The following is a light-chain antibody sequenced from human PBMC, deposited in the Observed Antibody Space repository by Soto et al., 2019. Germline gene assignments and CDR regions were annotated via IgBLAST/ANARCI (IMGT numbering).Light chain of an antibody. CDR3: QHLNSYPIT. CDR1: QGVSSH. CDR2: EVS. V-gene: IGKV1-9*01. J-gene: IGKJ5*01. Sequence: QMTQSPATRSGSVGDRVTITCRASQGVSSHLAWHQQKPGKAPKLLIYEVSTLQSGVPSRFSGSGSGTDFTLTISSLQPEDFATYYCQHLNSYPITFGQGTRPEIK.